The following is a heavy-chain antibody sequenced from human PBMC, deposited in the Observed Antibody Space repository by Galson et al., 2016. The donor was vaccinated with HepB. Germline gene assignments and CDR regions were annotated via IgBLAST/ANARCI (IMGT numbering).Heavy chain of an antibody. CDR3: ARDLPSRIQPWLQGYFDF. Sequence: SLRLSCAASGFAFSEYDIHWVRQAAGKGLEWVSAMDILGDGYYSDSVKGRFTISRENAKSSLYLHMNSLRAEDTAVYYCARDLPSRIQPWLQGYFDFWGQGTLVTVSS. CDR1: GFAFSEYD. V-gene: IGHV3-13*01. J-gene: IGHJ4*02. D-gene: IGHD5-18*01. CDR2: MDILGDG.